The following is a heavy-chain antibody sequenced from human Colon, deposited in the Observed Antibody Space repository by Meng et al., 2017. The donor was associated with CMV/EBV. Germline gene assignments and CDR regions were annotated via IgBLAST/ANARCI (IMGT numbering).Heavy chain of an antibody. CDR3: ARGGYNHGFDI. V-gene: IGHV3-23*01. D-gene: IGHD1-14*01. J-gene: IGHJ3*02. Sequence: GESLKISCAASGFTFSSYAMTWVRQAPGKGLEWVSGISSGGGSTFYADSVKGRFTISRDNSKNTLYLQMNSLRVEDTAVYYCARGGYNHGFDIWGQGTMVTVSS. CDR1: GFTFSSYA. CDR2: ISSGGGST.